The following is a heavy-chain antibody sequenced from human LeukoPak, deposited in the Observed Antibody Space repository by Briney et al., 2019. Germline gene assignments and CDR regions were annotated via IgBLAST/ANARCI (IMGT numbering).Heavy chain of an antibody. CDR1: GFTFRTSS. CDR2: IREDGSEK. J-gene: IGHJ3*02. D-gene: IGHD6-13*01. V-gene: IGHV3-7*01. Sequence: GGSLRLSCVVSGFTFRTSSMSWVRQAPGRGLEWVANIREDGSEKYYLDSVKGRFTISGDNAKNSLYLQMNSLRAEDTAVYYCARDSTDSSSWYASDIWGQGTMVTVSS. CDR3: ARDSTDSSSWYASDI.